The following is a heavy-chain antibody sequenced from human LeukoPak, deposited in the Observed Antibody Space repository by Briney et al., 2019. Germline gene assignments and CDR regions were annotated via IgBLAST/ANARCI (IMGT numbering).Heavy chain of an antibody. V-gene: IGHV3-23*01. Sequence: GGPLSLSCAVSGFTFSRSAMTWVRQTPGKGLDWVSSISSSGNTYYADSVKGRFTISRDNSKNMLYLQMNSLRAEDTAVYYCVKGRISEDGLDFWGQGTLVTVSS. CDR2: ISSSGNT. J-gene: IGHJ4*02. D-gene: IGHD6-13*01. CDR1: GFTFSRSA. CDR3: VKGRISEDGLDF.